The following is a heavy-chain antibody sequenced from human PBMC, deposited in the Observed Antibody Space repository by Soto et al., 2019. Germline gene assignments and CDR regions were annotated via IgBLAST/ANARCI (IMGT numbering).Heavy chain of an antibody. V-gene: IGHV5-51*01. J-gene: IGHJ4*02. D-gene: IGHD3-3*01. CDR1: GYSFTSYW. Sequence: GESLKISCKGSGYSFTSYWIGWVRQMPGKGLEWMGIIYPGDSDTRYSPSFQGQVTISADKSISTAYLQWSSLKASDTAMYYCARLLYDFWSGYYTHPSPFGYWGQGTLVTVSS. CDR2: IYPGDSDT. CDR3: ARLLYDFWSGYYTHPSPFGY.